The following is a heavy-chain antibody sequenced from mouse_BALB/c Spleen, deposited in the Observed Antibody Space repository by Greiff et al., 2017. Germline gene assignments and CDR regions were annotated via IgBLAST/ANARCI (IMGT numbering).Heavy chain of an antibody. CDR2: IYPSDSYT. V-gene: IGHV1-69*02. CDR1: GYTFTSYW. Sequence: QVQLQQPGAELVRPGASVKLSCKASGYTFTSYWINWVKQRPGQGLEWIGNIYPSDSYTNYNQKFKDKATLTVDKSSSTAYMQLSSPTSEDSAVYYCTRAMDYWGQGTAVTVSS. CDR3: TRAMDY. J-gene: IGHJ4*01.